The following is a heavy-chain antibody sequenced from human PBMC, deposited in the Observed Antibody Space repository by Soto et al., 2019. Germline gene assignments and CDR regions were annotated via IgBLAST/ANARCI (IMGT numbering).Heavy chain of an antibody. Sequence: GGSLRLSCAASGFTFDDYAMHWVRQAPGKGLEWVSGISWNSGSIGYADSVKGRFTISRDNAKNSLYLQMNSLRAEDTALYYCAKADRPYCSSTSCYKTFDYWGQGTLVTVSS. V-gene: IGHV3-9*01. CDR1: GFTFDDYA. J-gene: IGHJ4*02. CDR2: ISWNSGSI. D-gene: IGHD2-2*02. CDR3: AKADRPYCSSTSCYKTFDY.